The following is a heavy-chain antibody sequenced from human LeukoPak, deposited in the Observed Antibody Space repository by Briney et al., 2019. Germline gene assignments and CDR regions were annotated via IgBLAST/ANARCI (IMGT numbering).Heavy chain of an antibody. CDR3: ARPTVTTSRDY. Sequence: GGSLRLSCAASGFTFSSYGMPWVRQAPGKGLEWVAVISYDGSNKYYADSVKGRFTISRDNSKNTLYLQMNSLRAEDTAVYYCARPTVTTSRDYWGQGTLVTVSS. J-gene: IGHJ4*02. V-gene: IGHV3-30*03. CDR1: GFTFSSYG. CDR2: ISYDGSNK. D-gene: IGHD4-11*01.